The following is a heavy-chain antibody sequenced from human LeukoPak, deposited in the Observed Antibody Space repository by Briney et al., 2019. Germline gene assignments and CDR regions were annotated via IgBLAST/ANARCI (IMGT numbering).Heavy chain of an antibody. CDR2: ISGSGGST. CDR3: AKAVTGGGWPDWYFDL. J-gene: IGHJ2*01. D-gene: IGHD6-19*01. CDR1: GLTFSSYA. V-gene: IGHV3-23*01. Sequence: PGGSLRLSCAASGLTFSSYAMSWVRQAPGKGLEWVSSISGSGGSTYYADSVKGRFTISRDNFKNTLYLQMNSLRAEDTAVYYCAKAVTGGGWPDWYFDLWGRGTLVTVSS.